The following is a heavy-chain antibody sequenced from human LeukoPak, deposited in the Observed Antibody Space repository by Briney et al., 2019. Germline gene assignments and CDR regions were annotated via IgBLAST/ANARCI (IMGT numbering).Heavy chain of an antibody. Sequence: GALRLSCAASGFTFSSYAMSWVRQAPGEGLGWVSAISGSGGSTSYADSVKGRFTISRDNSKNTLYLQMNSLRAEDTAVYYCAKDTVGGLSVEAFDIWGQGTMVTVSS. D-gene: IGHD3-16*02. CDR2: ISGSGGST. J-gene: IGHJ3*02. CDR3: AKDTVGGLSVEAFDI. CDR1: GFTFSSYA. V-gene: IGHV3-23*01.